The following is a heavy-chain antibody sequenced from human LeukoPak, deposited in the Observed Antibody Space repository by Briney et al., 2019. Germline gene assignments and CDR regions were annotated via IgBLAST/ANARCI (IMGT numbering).Heavy chain of an antibody. J-gene: IGHJ4*02. V-gene: IGHV3-49*04. CDR1: GFTFCNYA. CDR2: IRGKALGGTT. CDR3: TRDLGATRGYGGNPDY. D-gene: IGHD4-23*01. Sequence: GGSLRLSCTASGFTFCNYAMSWVRQAPGKGLEWVGFIRGKALGGTTEYAASVKGRFTISRDDAKSIAYLQMNSLKTEDTAIYYCTRDLGATRGYGGNPDYWGQGTLVTVSS.